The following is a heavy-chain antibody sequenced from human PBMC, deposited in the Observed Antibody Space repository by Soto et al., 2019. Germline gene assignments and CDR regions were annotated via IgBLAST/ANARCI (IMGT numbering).Heavy chain of an antibody. J-gene: IGHJ4*02. CDR2: ISGSGGST. Sequence: PGGSLRLSCAASGFTFSSYAMSWVRQAPGKGLEWVSAISGSGGSTYYADSVKGRFTISRDNSKNTLYLQMNSLRAEDTAVYYCANDIAVAGTRHRGGPENFDYWGQGTQVTVSS. CDR3: ANDIAVAGTRHRGGPENFDY. CDR1: GFTFSSYA. D-gene: IGHD6-19*01. V-gene: IGHV3-23*01.